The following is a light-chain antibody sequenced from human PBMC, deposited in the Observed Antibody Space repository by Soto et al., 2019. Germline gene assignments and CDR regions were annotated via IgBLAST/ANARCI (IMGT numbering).Light chain of an antibody. CDR1: QTVSTNF. CDR2: GAS. CDR3: QQFGSSPWYT. J-gene: IGKJ2*01. Sequence: EIVLTQSPGTLSLYPGERATISCRASQTVSTNFLAWYQQKNGQAPRLLIHGASARATGTPDRFSGSGSGTDFTLTISRLEPEDFAVYYCQQFGSSPWYTFGQGTKLEIK. V-gene: IGKV3-20*01.